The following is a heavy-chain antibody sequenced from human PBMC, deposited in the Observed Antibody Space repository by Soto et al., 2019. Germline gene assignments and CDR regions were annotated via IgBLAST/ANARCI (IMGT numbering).Heavy chain of an antibody. Sequence: SETLSLTCTVSGGSISSYYWSWIRRPPGKELEWIGYIYYSGGTNYNPSLKSRVTISVDTSKNQFSLKLSSVTAADTAVYFCARRDRYCSGGRCFPGAFDIWGQGTMVTVSS. CDR2: IYYSGGT. CDR1: GGSISSYY. CDR3: ARRDRYCSGGRCFPGAFDI. J-gene: IGHJ3*02. D-gene: IGHD2-15*01. V-gene: IGHV4-59*08.